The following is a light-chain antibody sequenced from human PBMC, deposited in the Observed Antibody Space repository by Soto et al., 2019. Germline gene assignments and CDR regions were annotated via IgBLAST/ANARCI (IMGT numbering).Light chain of an antibody. CDR1: SSDVGGYNY. J-gene: IGLJ2*01. V-gene: IGLV2-14*01. CDR3: SAYTSSSTLGV. CDR2: DVS. Sequence: QSALTQPASVSGSPGQSITISCTGTSSDVGGYNYVSWYQQHPGKAPKLMIYDVSNRPSGVSNRFSGSKSGNTASLTISGLQAEDEAAYYCSAYTSSSTLGVFGGGTKLTVL.